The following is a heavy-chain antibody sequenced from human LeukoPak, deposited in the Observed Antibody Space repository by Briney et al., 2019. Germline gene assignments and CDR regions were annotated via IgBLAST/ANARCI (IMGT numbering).Heavy chain of an antibody. D-gene: IGHD5-12*01. CDR3: ARDRRGSPSDFLH. CDR2: ISSSGST. Sequence: PSETLSLTCTVSGDSISSGDYYWSWIRQPAGKGLEWIGRISSSGSTNYNPSLKRRVTISVDTSKNQFSLKLTSVTAADTAVYYCARDRRGSPSDFLHWGQGTLVTVSS. J-gene: IGHJ1*01. V-gene: IGHV4-61*02. CDR1: GDSISSGDYY.